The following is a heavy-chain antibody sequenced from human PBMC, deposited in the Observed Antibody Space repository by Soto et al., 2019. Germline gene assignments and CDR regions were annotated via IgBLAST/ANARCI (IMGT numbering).Heavy chain of an antibody. CDR3: ATVEQWLVRWGYFDY. V-gene: IGHV1-24*01. Sequence: ASVKVSCKVSGYTLTELSMHWVRQAPGKGLEWMGGFDPEDGETIYAQKFQGRVTMTEDTSTDTAYMELSSLRSEDTAVYYCATVEQWLVRWGYFDYWGQGTLVTVPQ. CDR1: GYTLTELS. J-gene: IGHJ4*02. CDR2: FDPEDGET. D-gene: IGHD6-19*01.